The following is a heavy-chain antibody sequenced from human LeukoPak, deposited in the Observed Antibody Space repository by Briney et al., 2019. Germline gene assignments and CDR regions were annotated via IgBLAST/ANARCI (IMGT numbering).Heavy chain of an antibody. D-gene: IGHD4-17*01. CDR3: ARGSNDYGVDY. Sequence: SETLSLTCAVYGGSFSGYYWSWIRQPPGKGLEWIGEINHSGSANYNPSLKSRVTISVDTSKNQFSLKLSSVTAADTAVYYCARGSNDYGVDYWGQGTLVTVSS. CDR1: GGSFSGYY. J-gene: IGHJ4*02. CDR2: INHSGSA. V-gene: IGHV4-34*01.